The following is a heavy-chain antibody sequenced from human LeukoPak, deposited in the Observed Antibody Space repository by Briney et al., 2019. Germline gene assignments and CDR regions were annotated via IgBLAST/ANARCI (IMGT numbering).Heavy chain of an antibody. CDR2: MYYSGST. CDR3: ARGRSGNDYYFDS. V-gene: IGHV4-59*01. D-gene: IGHD5-12*01. Sequence: SETLSLTCTVSGGSISSYYWSWIRQPPGKGLEWIGYMYYSGSTNYNPSLKSRVTISIDTSKNQFSLKLSSVTAADTAVYYCARGRSGNDYYFDSWGQGTLVTGSS. J-gene: IGHJ4*02. CDR1: GGSISSYY.